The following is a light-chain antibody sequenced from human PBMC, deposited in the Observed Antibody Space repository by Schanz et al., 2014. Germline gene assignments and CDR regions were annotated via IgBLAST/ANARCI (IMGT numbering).Light chain of an antibody. Sequence: QSALTQPASVSGSPGQSITISCTGTSSDVGSYNLVSWYQHHTGKAPKLMIYEGSKRPSGVSNRFSGSGSGNTASLTISGLQAEDEADYYCAAWDDSLNGWVFGGGTKLTVL. CDR2: EGS. V-gene: IGLV2-23*01. J-gene: IGLJ3*02. CDR1: SSDVGSYNL. CDR3: AAWDDSLNGWV.